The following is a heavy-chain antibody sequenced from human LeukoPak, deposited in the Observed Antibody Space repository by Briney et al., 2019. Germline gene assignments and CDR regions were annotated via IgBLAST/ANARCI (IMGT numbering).Heavy chain of an antibody. D-gene: IGHD3-16*01. CDR1: GFPFSTQS. J-gene: IGHJ4*02. CDR2: IMSSGSVI. V-gene: IGHV3-48*02. Sequence: GGSLRLSCVASGFPFSTQSMNWVRQAPGQGLEWVSYIMSSGSVIKYADSVKGRFTISRDNSKKTLYLQMNSLRDEDTAVYYCAKGLRGDLPTASDYWGQGTLVTVSS. CDR3: AKGLRGDLPTASDY.